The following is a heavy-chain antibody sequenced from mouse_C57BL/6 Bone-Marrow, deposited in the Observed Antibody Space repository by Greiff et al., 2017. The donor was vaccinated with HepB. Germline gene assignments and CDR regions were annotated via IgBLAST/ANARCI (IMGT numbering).Heavy chain of an antibody. CDR1: GYTFTSYW. CDR2: IDPSDSYT. D-gene: IGHD3-2*02. CDR3: ARELRLGCYFDY. J-gene: IGHJ2*01. V-gene: IGHV1-69*01. Sequence: VQLQQPGAELVMPGASVKLSCKASGYTFTSYWMHWVKQRPGQGLEWIGEIDPSDSYTNYNQKFKGKSTLTVDKSSSTAYMQLSSLTSEDSAVYYCARELRLGCYFDYWGQGTTLTVSS.